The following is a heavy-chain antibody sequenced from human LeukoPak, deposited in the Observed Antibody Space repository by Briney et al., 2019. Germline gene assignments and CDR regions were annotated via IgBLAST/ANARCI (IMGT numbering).Heavy chain of an antibody. Sequence: GESLKISRKGSGYSFTSYWLGWVRQIPGKGLEWMGIIYPGDSDTRYSPSFQGQVTISADKSISTAYLQWSSLKASDTAMYYCARQYYDSSGYYQDYWGQGTLVTVSS. D-gene: IGHD3-22*01. CDR3: ARQYYDSSGYYQDY. CDR2: IYPGDSDT. CDR1: GYSFTSYW. V-gene: IGHV5-51*01. J-gene: IGHJ4*02.